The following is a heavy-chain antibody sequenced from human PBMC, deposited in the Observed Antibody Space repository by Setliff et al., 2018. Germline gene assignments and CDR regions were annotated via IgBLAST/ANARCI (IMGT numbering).Heavy chain of an antibody. J-gene: IGHJ6*03. CDR2: IYHSGSI. D-gene: IGHD2-21*01. CDR1: GGSMRSISYY. V-gene: IGHV4-61*05. Sequence: SETLSLTCTVSGGSMRSISYYWGWVRQPPGKGLEWIGEIYHSGSINYNPSLKSRVTMSVDKSKNQFSLKLTSVTAADTAVYYCARGLEGEDYFYYMDVWGKGNTVTVSS. CDR3: ARGLEGEDYFYYMDV.